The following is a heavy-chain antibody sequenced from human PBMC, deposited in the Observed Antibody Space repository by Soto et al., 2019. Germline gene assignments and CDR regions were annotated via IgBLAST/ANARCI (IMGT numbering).Heavy chain of an antibody. CDR1: GYSISSGYY. V-gene: IGHV4-38-2*01. Sequence: KPSETLSLTCAVSGYSISSGYYWGWIRQPPGKGLEWIGSIYRSGNTYYNPSLKSRVTISLDTSKNQFSLKLSSVTAADTAVYYCARVAYFDTTGYYYYFDYWGQGTLVTVSS. CDR2: IYRSGNT. CDR3: ARVAYFDTTGYYYYFDY. J-gene: IGHJ4*02. D-gene: IGHD3-22*01.